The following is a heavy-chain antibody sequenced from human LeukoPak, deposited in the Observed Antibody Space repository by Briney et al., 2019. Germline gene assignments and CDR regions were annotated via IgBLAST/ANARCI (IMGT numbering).Heavy chain of an antibody. CDR3: ASPSHRYGMDV. CDR2: IIPILGIA. CDR1: RGTFSSYA. V-gene: IGHV1-69*04. J-gene: IGHJ6*02. Sequence: SSVKVSCKGSRGTFSSYAISWVGQAAGQGLDWMGRIIPILGIANYAQQFQGRVTITADQSTSTAYMELSSLRSEDTAVYYCASPSHRYGMDVWGQGTTVTVSS.